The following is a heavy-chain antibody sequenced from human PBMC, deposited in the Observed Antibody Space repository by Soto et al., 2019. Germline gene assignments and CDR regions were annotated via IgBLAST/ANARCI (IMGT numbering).Heavy chain of an antibody. CDR3: AKKWVTTSSSSSH. CDR2: ISGTGGST. J-gene: IGHJ4*02. Sequence: EVQLLESGGGLVQPGGSLRLSCAASGFTFSTYAMSWVRQAPGKGLEWVSAISGTGGSTYYADSVKGRFTISRDNSKNTLYLQMDSFSAEDTAVYYCAKKWVTTSSSSSHWGQGTLVTVSS. CDR1: GFTFSTYA. V-gene: IGHV3-23*01. D-gene: IGHD6-6*01.